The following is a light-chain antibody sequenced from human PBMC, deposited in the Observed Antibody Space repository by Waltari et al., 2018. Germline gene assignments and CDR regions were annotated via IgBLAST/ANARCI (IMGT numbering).Light chain of an antibody. Sequence: AIRMTQSPSSLSASTGDRVTITCRASQGIRSYLAWYQQKPGKAPKLLIYAASTLQSGVPSRFSGSGSGTDFTLTISSLQPDDFATYYCQQYKSYSITFGQGTRLEIK. J-gene: IGKJ5*01. V-gene: IGKV1-8*01. CDR2: AAS. CDR1: QGIRSY. CDR3: QQYKSYSIT.